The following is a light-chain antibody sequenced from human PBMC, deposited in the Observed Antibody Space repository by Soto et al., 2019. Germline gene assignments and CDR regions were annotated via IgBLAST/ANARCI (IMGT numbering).Light chain of an antibody. Sequence: EMVMTQSPATLSVSPGERATLSCRASLAVSSHLAWYQQKPGQAPRLLIYDASTRASGVPARFSGSGSGTEFTLTLSSLQSEDSAVYFCQQYHYWWTFGQGTRVEIK. CDR3: QQYHYWWT. CDR2: DAS. V-gene: IGKV3-15*01. J-gene: IGKJ1*01. CDR1: LAVSSH.